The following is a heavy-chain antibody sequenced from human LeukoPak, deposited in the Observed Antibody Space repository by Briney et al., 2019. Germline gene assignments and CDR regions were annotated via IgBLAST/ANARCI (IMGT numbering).Heavy chain of an antibody. CDR2: ISYDGSNK. CDR1: GFTVSSYA. D-gene: IGHD5-12*01. J-gene: IGHJ4*02. CDR3: ARAYGGYAPRPCDY. V-gene: IGHV3-30*04. Sequence: GGSLRLSCAASGFTVSSYAMHWVRQAPGKGLEWVAVISYDGSNKYYADSVKGRFTISRDNSKNTLYLQMNSLRAEDTAVYYCARAYGGYAPRPCDYWGQGTLVTVSS.